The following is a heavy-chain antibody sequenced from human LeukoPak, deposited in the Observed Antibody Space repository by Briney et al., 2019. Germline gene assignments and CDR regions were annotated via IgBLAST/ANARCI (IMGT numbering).Heavy chain of an antibody. CDR3: ASKGGFDD. D-gene: IGHD2-15*01. CDR1: GFSFSSYE. V-gene: IGHV3-48*03. CDR2: ISSSGSAI. J-gene: IGHJ4*02. Sequence: GGSLRLSCAASGFSFSSYEMNWVRQAPGKGLEWASYISSSGSAIFYAGSVKGRFTISRDNAKNSLFLQMNSLRAEDTAFYYCASKGGFDDWGQGTLVTVSS.